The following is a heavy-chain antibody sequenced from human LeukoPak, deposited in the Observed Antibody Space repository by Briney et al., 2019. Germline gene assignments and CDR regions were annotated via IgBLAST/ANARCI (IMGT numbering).Heavy chain of an antibody. CDR1: GYTFMNYD. CDR2: MNPNSGNT. V-gene: IGHV1-8*03. D-gene: IGHD6-13*01. J-gene: IGHJ6*03. CDR3: ARGLRERAAASMYYYYYLDV. Sequence: ASVKVSCEASGYTFMNYDINWVRQATGQGLEWMGWMNPNSGNTGYAQNFQGRVTITRNTSINTAYMELSSLRSEDTAVYYCARGLRERAAASMYYYYYLDVWGKGTTVTVSS.